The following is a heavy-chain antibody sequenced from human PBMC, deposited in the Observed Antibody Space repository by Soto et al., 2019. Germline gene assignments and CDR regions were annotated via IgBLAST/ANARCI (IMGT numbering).Heavy chain of an antibody. Sequence: QVQLVESGGGVVQPGRSLRLSCAASGFTFSSYGMHWVRQAPGKGLEWVAVISYDGSDKYYADSLKGRFTISRDNYKNTLYLQMNSLRAEDTAVYYCAKDPVVLMVYTIPYFDYWGQGTLVTVSS. CDR2: ISYDGSDK. CDR3: AKDPVVLMVYTIPYFDY. D-gene: IGHD2-8*01. V-gene: IGHV3-30*18. J-gene: IGHJ4*02. CDR1: GFTFSSYG.